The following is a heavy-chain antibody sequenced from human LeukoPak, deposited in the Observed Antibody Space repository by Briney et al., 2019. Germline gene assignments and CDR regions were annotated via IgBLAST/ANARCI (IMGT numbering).Heavy chain of an antibody. V-gene: IGHV1-46*01. J-gene: IGHJ3*02. CDR1: GYTFTGYY. CDR2: INPSGGST. D-gene: IGHD2-15*01. CDR3: ARGRHIVVEVAAEKGAFDI. Sequence: ASVKVSCKASGYTFTGYYMHWVRQAPGQGLEWMGIINPSGGSTSYAQKFQGRVTMTRDTSTSTVYMELSSLRSEDTAVYYCARGRHIVVEVAAEKGAFDIWGQGTMVTVSS.